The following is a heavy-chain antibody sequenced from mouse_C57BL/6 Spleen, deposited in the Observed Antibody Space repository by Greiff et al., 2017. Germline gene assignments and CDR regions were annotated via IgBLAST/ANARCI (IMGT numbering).Heavy chain of an antibody. CDR3: ARVDDYDGFAY. D-gene: IGHD2-4*01. CDR1: GYAFTNYL. CDR2: INPGSGGT. Sequence: VMLVESGAELVRPGTSVKVSCKASGYAFTNYLIEWVKQRPGQGLEWIGVINPGSGGTNYNEKFKGKATLTADKSSSTAYMQLSSLTSEDSAVYFCARVDDYDGFAYWGQGTLVTVSA. J-gene: IGHJ3*01. V-gene: IGHV1-54*01.